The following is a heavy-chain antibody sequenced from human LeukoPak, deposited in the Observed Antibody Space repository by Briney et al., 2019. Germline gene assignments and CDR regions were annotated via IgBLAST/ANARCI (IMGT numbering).Heavy chain of an antibody. J-gene: IGHJ4*02. CDR2: IYYSGTT. CDR3: ARLVDDPRYSDY. CDR1: GGSFSSSSYY. V-gene: IGHV4-39*01. D-gene: IGHD2-21*01. Sequence: SETLSLTCTVSGGSFSSSSYYWVCIRQPPGKGLEWIGSIYYSGTTYYNPSLKSRVTISVDTSKNQFSLKLSSVSAADTAVYYYARLVDDPRYSDYWGQGTLVTVSS.